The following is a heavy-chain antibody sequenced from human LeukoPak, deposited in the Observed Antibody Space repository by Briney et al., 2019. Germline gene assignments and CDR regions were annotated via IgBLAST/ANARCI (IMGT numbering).Heavy chain of an antibody. CDR1: GFTFSSYW. CDR3: ARDAVDTAMVGYSDY. CDR2: IKQDGSER. D-gene: IGHD5-18*01. Sequence: PGGSLRLSCVASGFTFSSYWMSWVRRAPGKGLEWVANIKQDGSERNYVDSVKGRFTISRDNAKNSLYLQMNSLGAEDTAVYYCARDAVDTAMVGYSDYWAREPWSPSPQ. J-gene: IGHJ4*02. V-gene: IGHV3-7*01.